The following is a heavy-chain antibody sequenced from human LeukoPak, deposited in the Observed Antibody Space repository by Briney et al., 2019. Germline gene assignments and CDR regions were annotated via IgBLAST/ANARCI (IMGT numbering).Heavy chain of an antibody. CDR2: VTSSGGTT. J-gene: IGHJ4*02. CDR1: GFTFSSYA. V-gene: IGHV3-48*04. Sequence: GGSLRLSCAASGFTFSSYAMSWVRQAPGKGLEWVSYVTSSGGTTYYADSVKGRFTISRDNAKNSLYLQMNSLRAEDTAVYYCARRLAAAAGAYFDYWGQGTLVTVSS. D-gene: IGHD6-25*01. CDR3: ARRLAAAAGAYFDY.